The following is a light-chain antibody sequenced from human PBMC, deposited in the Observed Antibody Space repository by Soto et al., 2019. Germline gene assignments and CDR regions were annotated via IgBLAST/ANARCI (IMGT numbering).Light chain of an antibody. CDR1: QYINTR. V-gene: IGKV3-11*01. J-gene: IGKJ1*01. Sequence: EIVFTQSPATLSSFPGDRVTLSCLASQYINTRLAWYQHRPGQSPRILIYQTSLRAAGIPARFSASGSGTDFTLTISDVQPEDFALYYCHPRQSWPRTVGPVTKVDI. CDR3: HPRQSWPRT. CDR2: QTS.